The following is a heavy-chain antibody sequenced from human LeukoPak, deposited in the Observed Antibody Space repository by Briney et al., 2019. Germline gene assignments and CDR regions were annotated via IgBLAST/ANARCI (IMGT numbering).Heavy chain of an antibody. CDR3: ARAAWYYDILTGYHYYYGMDV. D-gene: IGHD3-9*01. J-gene: IGHJ6*02. V-gene: IGHV4-59*01. Sequence: SETLSLTCTVSGGSISSYYWSWIRQPPGKGLEWIGYIYYRGSTKYNPSLKSRVTISVDTSKNQFSLKLSSVTAADTAVYYCARAAWYYDILTGYHYYYGMDVWGQGTTVTVSS. CDR1: GGSISSYY. CDR2: IYYRGST.